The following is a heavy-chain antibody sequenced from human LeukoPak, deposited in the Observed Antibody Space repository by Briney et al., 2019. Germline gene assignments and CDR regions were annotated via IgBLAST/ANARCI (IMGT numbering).Heavy chain of an antibody. D-gene: IGHD3-16*01. Sequence: PSETLSLTCTVSGGSISSYYWSWIRQPPGKGLEWIGYIYYSGGTNYNPSLKSRVTISVDTSKNQFSLKLSSVTAADTAVYYCARVPAYFQKGYYYYYYGTDVWGQGTTVTVSS. CDR1: GGSISSYY. J-gene: IGHJ6*02. V-gene: IGHV4-59*01. CDR3: ARVPAYFQKGYYYYYYGTDV. CDR2: IYYSGGT.